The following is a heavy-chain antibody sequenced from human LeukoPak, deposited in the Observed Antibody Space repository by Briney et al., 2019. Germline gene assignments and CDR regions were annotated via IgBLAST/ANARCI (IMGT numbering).Heavy chain of an antibody. CDR1: GLTFSSYW. J-gene: IGHJ3*02. CDR3: ARDLAGPPQEAFDI. V-gene: IGHV3-7*01. CDR2: IKQDGSEK. Sequence: GGSLRLSCAASGLTFSSYWMSWVRQAPGKGLEWVANIKQDGSEKHYVYSVTGGFTISRDNAKNSLYLQMNSLRADDTAVYYCARDLAGPPQEAFDIWGQGTMVTVSS.